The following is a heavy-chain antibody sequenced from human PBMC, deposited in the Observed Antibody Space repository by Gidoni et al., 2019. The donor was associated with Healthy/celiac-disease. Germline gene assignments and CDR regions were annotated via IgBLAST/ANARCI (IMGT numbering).Heavy chain of an antibody. V-gene: IGHV3-64*01. J-gene: IGHJ3*01. CDR3: AREREN. CDR1: GFTFSSYA. CDR2: ISSNGGST. Sequence: EVQLVESGGGLVQPGGSLRLPCAASGFTFSSYAMHWVRQAPGKGLEYVSAISSNGGSTYYANSVKGRFTISRDNSKNTLYLQMGSLRAEDMAVYYCARERENWGQGTMVTVSS.